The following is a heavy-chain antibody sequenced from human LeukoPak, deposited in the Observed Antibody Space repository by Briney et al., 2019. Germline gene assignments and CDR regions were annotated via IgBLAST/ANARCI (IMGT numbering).Heavy chain of an antibody. Sequence: ASVKVSCKASGYNFISYDINWVRQATGQGLEWMGWMNPNSGNTAYAQKFQGRVTITRDTSISTVYMELSSLKSEDTAVYYCAREAIFGVLYDWGQGSLVTVSS. V-gene: IGHV1-8*03. CDR1: GYNFISYD. CDR2: MNPNSGNT. J-gene: IGHJ4*02. D-gene: IGHD3-3*01. CDR3: AREAIFGVLYD.